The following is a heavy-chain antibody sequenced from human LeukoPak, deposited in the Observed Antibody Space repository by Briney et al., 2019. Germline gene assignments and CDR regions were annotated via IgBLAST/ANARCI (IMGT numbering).Heavy chain of an antibody. D-gene: IGHD4-17*01. Sequence: PGGGLRLSCVVSGYSFSTYGMHWVRQAPGKGLEWGGVVSYDGSETYFGDPVRGRFTIAGDNSRNTLYLQLNSLRVEDTAVYYCAQPRPIYSTLTPFEYWGQGTLVPFTS. CDR3: AQPRPIYSTLTPFEY. CDR1: GYSFSTYG. CDR2: VSYDGSET. V-gene: IGHV3-30*18. J-gene: IGHJ4*02.